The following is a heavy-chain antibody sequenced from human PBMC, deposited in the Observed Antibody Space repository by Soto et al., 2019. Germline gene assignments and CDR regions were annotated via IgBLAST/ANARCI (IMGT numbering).Heavy chain of an antibody. CDR3: ARDPKSGNQKLYFDY. CDR2: ISGSGNTM. Sequence: GGSLRLSCSASGFTFSSYSMNWVRQAPGKELEWLSYISGSGNTMYYADSVKGRFTIARDNAQKSLYLRLNNLRDDDTAMYYCARDPKSGNQKLYFDYWGQGTLVTVSS. CDR1: GFTFSSYS. J-gene: IGHJ4*02. D-gene: IGHD4-4*01. V-gene: IGHV3-48*02.